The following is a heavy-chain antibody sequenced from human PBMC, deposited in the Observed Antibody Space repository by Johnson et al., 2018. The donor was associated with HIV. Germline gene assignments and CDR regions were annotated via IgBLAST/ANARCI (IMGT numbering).Heavy chain of an antibody. Sequence: QMLLVESGGGLIQPGGSLRLSCAASGFTVKSNYMHWVRQAPGKGLEWVAGVSYDGNYKYYGDSVKGRFTISRDNAKNSLYLQMNSLRAEDTAVYYCARGQGFWAFDIWGQGTMVTVSS. V-gene: IGHV3-30*03. CDR2: VSYDGNYK. CDR3: ARGQGFWAFDI. J-gene: IGHJ3*02. D-gene: IGHD3-3*01. CDR1: GFTVKSNY.